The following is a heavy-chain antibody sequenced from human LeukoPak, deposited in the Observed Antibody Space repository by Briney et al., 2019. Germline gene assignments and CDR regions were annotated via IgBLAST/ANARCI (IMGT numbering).Heavy chain of an antibody. V-gene: IGHV3-48*01. J-gene: IGHJ4*02. CDR1: GFTFSSYS. D-gene: IGHD2-15*01. Sequence: GGSLRLSCAASGFTFSSYSMNWVRQAPGKGLEWVPYISSSSSTIYYADSVKGRFTISRDNAKNSLYLQMNSLRAEDTAVYYCARGNEGIVVVVAAPYFDYWGQGTLVTVSS. CDR3: ARGNEGIVVVVAAPYFDY. CDR2: ISSSSSTI.